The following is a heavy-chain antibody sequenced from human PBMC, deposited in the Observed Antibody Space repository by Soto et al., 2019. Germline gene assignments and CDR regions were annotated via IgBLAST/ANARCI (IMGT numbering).Heavy chain of an antibody. CDR1: GGCISSYY. V-gene: IGHV4-59*08. Sequence: SETLSLTCTVSGGCISSYYWSWIRQPPGKGLEWIGYIYYSGSTNYNPSLKSRVTISVDTSKNQFSLKLSSVTAADTAVYYCATRAADYDFWSGYYSYYYYMDVWGKGTTVTVSS. CDR2: IYYSGST. CDR3: ATRAADYDFWSGYYSYYYYMDV. D-gene: IGHD3-3*01. J-gene: IGHJ6*03.